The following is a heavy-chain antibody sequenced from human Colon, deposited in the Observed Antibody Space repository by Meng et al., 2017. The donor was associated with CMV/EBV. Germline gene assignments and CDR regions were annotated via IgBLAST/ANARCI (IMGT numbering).Heavy chain of an antibody. CDR2: ISYDGSNK. J-gene: IGHJ5*02. D-gene: IGHD2-15*01. Sequence: GGSLRLSCAASGFTFSRYSLNWVRQAPGKGLEWVAVISYDGSNKYYADSVKGRFTISRDNSKNTLYLQMNSLRAEDTAVYYCASRDIVVVVAATGGPTEFDPWGQGTLVTVSS. CDR3: ASRDIVVVVAATGGPTEFDP. CDR1: GFTFSRYS. V-gene: IGHV3-30*03.